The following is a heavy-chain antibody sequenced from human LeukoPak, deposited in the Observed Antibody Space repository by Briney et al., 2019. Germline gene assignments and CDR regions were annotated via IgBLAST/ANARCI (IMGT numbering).Heavy chain of an antibody. CDR3: TRAVAAADFSPGY. J-gene: IGHJ4*02. D-gene: IGHD6-13*01. CDR1: GFTFSSYS. V-gene: IGHV3-21*01. CDR2: ISSTSSYI. Sequence: GGSLRLSCVASGFTFSSYSMNWVRQAPGKGLEWVSCISSTSSYIYYADSVKGRFTISRDNTKNSVYLQMNSLRAEDTAVYYCTRAVAAADFSPGYWGQGTLVTVSS.